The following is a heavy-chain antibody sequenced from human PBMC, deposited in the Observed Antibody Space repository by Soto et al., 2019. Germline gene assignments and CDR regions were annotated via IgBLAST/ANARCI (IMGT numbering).Heavy chain of an antibody. CDR2: ISWNSGSI. CDR3: ARGLSYGLGSYVLFDAFDT. V-gene: IGHV3-9*01. D-gene: IGHD3-10*01. J-gene: IGHJ3*02. CDR1: GFIFEDYA. Sequence: EVQVVESGGGLVQPGRSLRLSCAASGFIFEDYAMHWVRQAPGKGREWVSGISWNSGSIDYADSVTGRFTISRDNAKNSLYLPMNNLRTEDTALYYCARGLSYGLGSYVLFDAFDTWGQGTRVTVSS.